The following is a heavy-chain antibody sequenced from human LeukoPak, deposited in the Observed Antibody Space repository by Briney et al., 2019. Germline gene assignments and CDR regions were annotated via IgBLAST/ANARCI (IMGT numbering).Heavy chain of an antibody. CDR1: GFTFDDYG. CDR3: AREHYFYYLDA. J-gene: IGHJ6*03. V-gene: IGHV3-20*04. Sequence: GGSLRLSCAASGFTFDDYGMSWVRQAPGKGLEWVSGINWNGGSTGYADSVKGRFTISRDNAENSLYLQMNSLRAEDTAVYYCAREHYFYYLDAWGKGTTVTVSS. CDR2: INWNGGST.